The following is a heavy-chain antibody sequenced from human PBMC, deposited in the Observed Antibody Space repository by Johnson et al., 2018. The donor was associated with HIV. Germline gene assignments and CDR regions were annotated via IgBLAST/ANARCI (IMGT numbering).Heavy chain of an antibody. Sequence: QVQLVESGGGVVQPGGSLRLSCAASAFNFNTYGMDWVRQAPGKGLEWVAFKRYDGSSKYYADSVKGRFTVSRDNSKNTLYLQMKSLRPEDTAVYYCARGGAYCGGDCNAFDIWGQGTMVTVSS. J-gene: IGHJ3*02. CDR3: ARGGAYCGGDCNAFDI. CDR1: AFNFNTYG. V-gene: IGHV3-30*02. D-gene: IGHD2-21*02. CDR2: KRYDGSSK.